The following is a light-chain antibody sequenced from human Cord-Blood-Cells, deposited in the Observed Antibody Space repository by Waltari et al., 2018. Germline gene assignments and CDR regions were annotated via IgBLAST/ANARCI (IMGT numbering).Light chain of an antibody. J-gene: IGLJ1*01. CDR3: CSYAGSYTFV. CDR2: DVS. CDR1: SSDVGGYNY. Sequence: QSALTQPRSVSGSPGQSVTISCTGTSSDVGGYNYVSWYQQHPGKAPKFMIYDVSKRPSGGPDRFSGSKSGNTASLTISGLQAEDEADYYCCSYAGSYTFVFGTGTKVTVL. V-gene: IGLV2-11*01.